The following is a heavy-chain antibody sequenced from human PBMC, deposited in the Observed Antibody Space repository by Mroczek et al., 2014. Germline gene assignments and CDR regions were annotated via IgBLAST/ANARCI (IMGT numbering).Heavy chain of an antibody. CDR3: ASGLYSSGWDFDY. V-gene: IGHV4-59*01. Sequence: VQLVESGPGLVKPSETLSLTCTVSGGSISSYYWSWIRQPPGKGLEWIGYIYYSGSTNYNPSLKSRVTISVDTSKNQFSLKLSSVTAADTAVYYCASGLYSSGWDFDYWGQGTLVTVSS. D-gene: IGHD6-19*01. J-gene: IGHJ4*02. CDR2: IYYSGST. CDR1: GGSISSYY.